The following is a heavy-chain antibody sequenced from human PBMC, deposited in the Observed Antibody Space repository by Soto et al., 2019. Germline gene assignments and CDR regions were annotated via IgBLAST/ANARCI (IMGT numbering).Heavy chain of an antibody. Sequence: GGSLRLSCAASGFTVSGMFMNWVRQAPGKGLEWVSVIYPAGPTYYADSVKGRFTISRDNSKNTLFLQLNNLRAEDTAVYYCERDADSSGPNYWGQGILVTV. V-gene: IGHV3-53*01. CDR3: ERDADSSGPNY. J-gene: IGHJ4*02. CDR2: IYPAGPT. D-gene: IGHD6-19*01. CDR1: GFTVSGMF.